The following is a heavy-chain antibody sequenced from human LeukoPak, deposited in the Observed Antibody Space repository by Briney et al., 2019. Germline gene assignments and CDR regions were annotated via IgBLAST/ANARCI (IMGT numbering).Heavy chain of an antibody. D-gene: IGHD6-6*01. CDR1: GYTFTGYY. J-gene: IGHJ4*02. CDR2: INPNSGGT. Sequence: ASVKVSCKASGYTFTGYYMHWVRQAPGQGLEWMGRINPNSGGTNYAQKFQGRVTMTRDTSISTAYMELSRLRSGDTAVYYCARGRYSSSSHFDYWGQGTLVTVSS. V-gene: IGHV1-2*06. CDR3: ARGRYSSSSHFDY.